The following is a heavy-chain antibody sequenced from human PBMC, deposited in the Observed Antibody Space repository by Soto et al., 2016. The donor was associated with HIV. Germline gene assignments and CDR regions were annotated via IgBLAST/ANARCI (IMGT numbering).Heavy chain of an antibody. V-gene: IGHV3-74*01. CDR1: GFTFSNYW. J-gene: IGHJ4*03. Sequence: EVQLVESGGGLIQPGGSLRLSCAVSGFTFSNYWMHWFRQAPGKGLVWVSRISSDGITKSYADSVKGRFTISRDNRKNTLFLQMDSLRVEDTAIYYCARALTGDSSDCANYWGQGDTLVHRLL. CDR3: ARALTGDSSDCANY. CDR2: ISSDGITK. D-gene: IGHD6-19*01.